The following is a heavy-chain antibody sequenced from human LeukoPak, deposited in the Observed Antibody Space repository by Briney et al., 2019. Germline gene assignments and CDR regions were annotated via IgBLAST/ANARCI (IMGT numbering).Heavy chain of an antibody. CDR3: ARVPDCSGGSCYSIGGGWFDP. CDR2: IYTSGTT. CDR1: GGSFSTYY. Sequence: SETLSLTCTVSGGSFSTYYWSWIRQPAGKGLEWIGHIYTSGTTNYNPSLKSRVTMSIDTSKNQFSLKLSSVTAADTAVYYCARVPDCSGGSCYSIGGGWFDPWGQGTLVTVSS. J-gene: IGHJ5*02. D-gene: IGHD2-15*01. V-gene: IGHV4-4*07.